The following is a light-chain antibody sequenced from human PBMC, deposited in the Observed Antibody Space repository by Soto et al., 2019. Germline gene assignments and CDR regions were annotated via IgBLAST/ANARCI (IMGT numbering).Light chain of an antibody. CDR3: QQYNSYSVT. J-gene: IGKJ1*01. V-gene: IGKV1-5*01. Sequence: DIQMTQSPSTLSASVGDRVTITCRASQSISSRLAWYQQKPGKAPKFLVYDASNLESGVPSRFSGSGSGTEFPLTISSLQPDDFATYYCQQYNSYSVTFGQGTKVEIK. CDR1: QSISSR. CDR2: DAS.